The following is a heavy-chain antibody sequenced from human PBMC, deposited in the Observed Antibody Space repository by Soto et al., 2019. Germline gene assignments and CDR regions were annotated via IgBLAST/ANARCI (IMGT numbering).Heavy chain of an antibody. V-gene: IGHV3-9*01. CDR3: AKVAREYQLQAWYFDL. Sequence: EVQLVESGGGLVQPGRSLRLSCAASGFTFDDYAMHWVRQAPGKGLEWVSGISWNSGSIGYADSVKGRFTISRDNAKNSLYLQKNSLRAEDTALYYCAKVAREYQLQAWYFDLWGRGTLVTVSS. CDR2: ISWNSGSI. CDR1: GFTFDDYA. J-gene: IGHJ2*01. D-gene: IGHD2-2*01.